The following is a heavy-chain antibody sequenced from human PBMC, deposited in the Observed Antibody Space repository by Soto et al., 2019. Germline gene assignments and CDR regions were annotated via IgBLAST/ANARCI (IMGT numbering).Heavy chain of an antibody. V-gene: IGHV4-4*02. Sequence: QVQLQEAGPGLVKPSGTLSLSCVVSGDSISSGNWWNWVRQPPGKGLEWIGEIYHSGLTNYNPALKSRVTISVDRSKNQFSLTLSSVTAADTALYYCVRSSGYLVSDDYWGQGTLVTVSS. D-gene: IGHD3-22*01. CDR2: IYHSGLT. CDR3: VRSSGYLVSDDY. CDR1: GDSISSGNW. J-gene: IGHJ4*02.